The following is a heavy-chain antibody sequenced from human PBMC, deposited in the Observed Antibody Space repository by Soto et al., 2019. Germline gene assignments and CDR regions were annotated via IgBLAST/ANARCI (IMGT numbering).Heavy chain of an antibody. CDR1: GFIFSNYA. J-gene: IGHJ4*02. CDR3: AGKSRDIDC. V-gene: IGHV3-23*01. Sequence: EVKLLESGGGLVQPGGSLRLSCAASGFIFSNYAMTWVRQAPGKGLECVSSVSGSGNNTYYADSMKGHFTISRDNSKTTLYLQMNGLRPEDTAVYYCAGKSRDIDCWGQGTLVTVSA. CDR2: VSGSGNNT. D-gene: IGHD3-9*01.